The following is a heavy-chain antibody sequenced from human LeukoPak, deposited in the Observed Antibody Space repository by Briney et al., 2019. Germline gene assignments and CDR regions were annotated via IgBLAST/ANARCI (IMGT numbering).Heavy chain of an antibody. J-gene: IGHJ4*02. D-gene: IGHD2-2*01. CDR2: IHPNDGDT. CDR3: ARANFLYCSSSTSLFDY. V-gene: IGHV1-2*02. Sequence: GASVKVSCNASRYTFTDYYMHWVRQAPGQGGEWLGWIHPNDGDTNSAQKFQRRVTMTRDTSISTAHMEVSRLRSDDTAVYYCARANFLYCSSSTSLFDYWGQGTLVTVSS. CDR1: RYTFTDYY.